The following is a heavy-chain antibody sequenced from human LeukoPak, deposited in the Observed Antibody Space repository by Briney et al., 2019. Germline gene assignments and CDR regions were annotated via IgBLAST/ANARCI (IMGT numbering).Heavy chain of an antibody. CDR3: ARDVWAFCSGPNYYYYYMDV. D-gene: IGHD3-10*02. Sequence: GGSLRLSCAASGFTFIGYTMNWVRQAPGKGLEWVSSISTSGTYIYYADSVKGRFTISTDNAKNSLYLQMNSLRAEDTAVYYCARDVWAFCSGPNYYYYYMDVWGKGTTVTVSS. V-gene: IGHV3-21*01. J-gene: IGHJ6*03. CDR2: ISTSGTYI. CDR1: GFTFIGYT.